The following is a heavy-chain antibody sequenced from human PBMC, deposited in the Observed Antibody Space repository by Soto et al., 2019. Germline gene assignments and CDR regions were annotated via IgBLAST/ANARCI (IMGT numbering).Heavy chain of an antibody. CDR1: GDSISTYY. CDR3: ARLQLVQKVIDY. Sequence: KPSETLSLTCTVSGDSISTYYWSWIRQPPGKGLQWIGYIFYSGGTAYNPSLKSRVTISLDMSKKQISLKLSSVTTADTATYFCARLQLVQKVIDYWGQGTLVTGSS. V-gene: IGHV4-59*01. CDR2: IFYSGGT. J-gene: IGHJ4*02. D-gene: IGHD1-1*01.